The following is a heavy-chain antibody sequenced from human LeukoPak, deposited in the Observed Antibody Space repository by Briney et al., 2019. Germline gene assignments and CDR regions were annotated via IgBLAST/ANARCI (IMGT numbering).Heavy chain of an antibody. V-gene: IGHV1-2*02. CDR3: ARPMVGGVIHAFDI. CDR1: GYTFTDYY. D-gene: IGHD3-10*01. CDR2: INPNSGGR. J-gene: IGHJ3*02. Sequence: ASVKVSCKASGYTFTDYYMHWVRQAPGQGIEWMGWINPNSGGRNYAQKFQGRVTMTRDTSISTAYMELSRLRSDDTAVYYCARPMVGGVIHAFDIWGQGTMVTVSS.